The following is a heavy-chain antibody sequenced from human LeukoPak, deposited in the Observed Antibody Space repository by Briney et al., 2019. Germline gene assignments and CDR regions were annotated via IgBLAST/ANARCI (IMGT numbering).Heavy chain of an antibody. D-gene: IGHD3-10*01. J-gene: IGHJ4*02. V-gene: IGHV4-39*01. CDR1: GVSFSRSSDY. CDR3: ARQFASGSYNY. Sequence: SETLTLTCTVSGVSFSRSSDYWGWIRQPPGKGLEWIGNVYYSGTTYYNPSLKSRVTISVDTSKNQVSLKLNSVTAADTAVYYCARQFASGSYNYWGQGTLVTVSS. CDR2: VYYSGTT.